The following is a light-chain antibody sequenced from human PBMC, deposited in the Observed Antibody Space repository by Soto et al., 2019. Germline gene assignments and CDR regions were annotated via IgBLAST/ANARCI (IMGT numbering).Light chain of an antibody. J-gene: IGKJ4*01. V-gene: IGKV1-27*01. CDR2: AAS. Sequence: DIQMTQSPSSLSASVGDRVTITCRASQGISNYLAWYQQKPGKVPKLLIYAASTLQSGVPSRFSGSGSGTDFTLTISSLQPEDGATYYCQKYNSAQALTFGGGTKVEIK. CDR1: QGISNY. CDR3: QKYNSAQALT.